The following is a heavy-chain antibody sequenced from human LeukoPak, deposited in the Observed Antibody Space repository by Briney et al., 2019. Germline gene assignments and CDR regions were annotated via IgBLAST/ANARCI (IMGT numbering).Heavy chain of an antibody. CDR2: IYYSGST. CDR1: GGSISSSSYY. V-gene: IGHV4-61*01. J-gene: IGHJ5*02. Sequence: SETQSLTCTVSGGSISSSSYYWSWIRQPPGKGLEWIGYIYYSGSTNYNPSLKSRVTISVDTSKNQFSLKLSSVTAADTAVYYCAGGPGGSSWYWFDPWGQGTLVTVSS. D-gene: IGHD6-13*01. CDR3: AGGPGGSSWYWFDP.